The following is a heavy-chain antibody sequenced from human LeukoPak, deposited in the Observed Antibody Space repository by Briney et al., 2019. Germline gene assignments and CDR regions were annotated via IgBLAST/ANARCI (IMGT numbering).Heavy chain of an antibody. CDR2: ISYDGSNK. V-gene: IGHV3-30*03. CDR1: GFTFSNHG. CDR3: AREMDTAMVDDAFDI. J-gene: IGHJ3*02. Sequence: PGGSLRLSCAASGFTFSNHGMHWVRQAPGKGLEWVAVISYDGSNKYYADSVKGRFTISRDNSKNTLYLQMNSLRAEDTAVYYCAREMDTAMVDDAFDIWGQGTMVTVSS. D-gene: IGHD5-18*01.